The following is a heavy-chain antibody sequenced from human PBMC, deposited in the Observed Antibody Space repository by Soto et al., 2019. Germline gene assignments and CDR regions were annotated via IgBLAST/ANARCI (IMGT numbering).Heavy chain of an antibody. D-gene: IGHD6-13*01. CDR1: GFTFSSYS. CDR2: ISSSSTYI. V-gene: IGHV3-21*01. CDR3: ARGFWVEQQLAIDY. J-gene: IGHJ4*02. Sequence: GGSLRLSCAASGFTFSSYSMNWVRQAPGKGLEWVSSISSSSTYIYYADSVKGRFTISRDNAKNSLYLQMNSLRAEDTAVYYCARGFWVEQQLAIDYWGQGTLVTVSS.